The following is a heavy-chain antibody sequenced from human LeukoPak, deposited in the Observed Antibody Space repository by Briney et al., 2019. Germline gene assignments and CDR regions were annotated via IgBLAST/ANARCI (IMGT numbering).Heavy chain of an antibody. Sequence: GGSLRFSCAASGFTFSSYSMNWVRQAPGKGLEWVSSISSSSSYIYFADSVKGRFTISRDNAKNSLYLQMNSLRAEDTAIYYCTSRGDNWGPFGFWGQGALVTVSS. J-gene: IGHJ4*02. CDR2: ISSSSSYI. CDR1: GFTFSSYS. D-gene: IGHD7-27*01. CDR3: TSRGDNWGPFGF. V-gene: IGHV3-21*04.